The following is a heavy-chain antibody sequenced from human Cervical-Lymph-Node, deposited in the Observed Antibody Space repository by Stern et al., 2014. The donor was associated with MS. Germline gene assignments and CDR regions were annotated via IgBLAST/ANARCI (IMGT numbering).Heavy chain of an antibody. D-gene: IGHD4-23*01. CDR3: AREGGNTAEYFQH. Sequence: QVQLVESGGGVVQPGRSLRLSCAASGFTFSGSGMHWVRQAPGKGLGWLAIIWYDGSNRYYADSVKGRFTISRDNSKNTLYLQMNSLRAEDTAVYYCAREGGNTAEYFQHWGQGTLVTVSS. CDR1: GFTFSGSG. CDR2: IWYDGSNR. V-gene: IGHV3-33*01. J-gene: IGHJ1*01.